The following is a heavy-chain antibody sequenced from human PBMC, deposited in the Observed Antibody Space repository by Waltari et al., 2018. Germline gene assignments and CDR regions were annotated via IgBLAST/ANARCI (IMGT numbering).Heavy chain of an antibody. Sequence: QVQLQQWGAGLLKPSETLSLTCAVYGGSFSGYYWSWNPQPPGKGLEWIGEINHSGSTNYNPSLKSRVTISVDTSKNQFSLKLSSVTAADTAVYYCARTTIFGVVYGMDVWGQGTTVTVSS. CDR1: GGSFSGYY. D-gene: IGHD3-3*01. V-gene: IGHV4-34*01. CDR3: ARTTIFGVVYGMDV. CDR2: INHSGST. J-gene: IGHJ6*02.